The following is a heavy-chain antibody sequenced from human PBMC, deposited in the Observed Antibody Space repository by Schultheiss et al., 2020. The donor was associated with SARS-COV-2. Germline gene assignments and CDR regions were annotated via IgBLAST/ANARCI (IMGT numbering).Heavy chain of an antibody. V-gene: IGHV4-34*01. CDR1: GGSISSYY. Sequence: SQTLSLTCTVSGGSISSYYWSWIRQPPGKGLEWIGEINHSGSTNYNPSLKSRVTISVDTSKNQFSLKLSSVTAADTAVYYCARHQVYDSSGWYFDLWGRGTLVTVSS. CDR2: INHSGST. J-gene: IGHJ2*01. D-gene: IGHD3-22*01. CDR3: ARHQVYDSSGWYFDL.